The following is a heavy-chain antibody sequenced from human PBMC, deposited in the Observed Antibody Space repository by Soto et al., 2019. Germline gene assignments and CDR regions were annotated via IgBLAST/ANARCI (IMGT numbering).Heavy chain of an antibody. V-gene: IGHV3-66*01. Sequence: GGSLRLSCAASGFTFSSSYMGWVRQAPGKGLEWISVIYTAGTTYYADSVTGRFTISRDNSKNTLSLQMDSLRAEDTAVYYCARDSTSAARYVYWCHATLVTVPS. D-gene: IGHD6-6*01. CDR1: GFTFSSSY. J-gene: IGHJ4*01. CDR3: ARDSTSAARYVY. CDR2: IYTAGTT.